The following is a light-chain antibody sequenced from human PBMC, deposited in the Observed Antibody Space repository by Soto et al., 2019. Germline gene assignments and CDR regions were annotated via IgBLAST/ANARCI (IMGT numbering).Light chain of an antibody. CDR3: QQYDNWPLT. V-gene: IGKV3-15*01. CDR2: GAS. Sequence: EIVMTQSPAPLPVSPGESANLSCRASQSVSSNLAWYQQKPGQATRFLIYGASTRATGIPARFSGSASGKEITLTNSSLQSEDFAVYYGQQYDNWPLTFGGGTKVEIK. CDR1: QSVSSN. J-gene: IGKJ4*01.